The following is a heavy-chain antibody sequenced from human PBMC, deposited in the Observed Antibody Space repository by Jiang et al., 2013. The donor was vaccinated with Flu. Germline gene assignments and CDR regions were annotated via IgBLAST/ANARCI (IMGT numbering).Heavy chain of an antibody. V-gene: IGHV3-48*02. D-gene: IGHD3-22*01. J-gene: IGHJ4*02. CDR1: GFTFSSYS. CDR3: AREYYYDGSGYYVRTNESDYFDY. Sequence: GGSLRLSCAASGFTFSSYSMNWVRQAPGKGLEWVSYISSSSSIIYYADSVKGRFTISRDNAKNSLYLQMNSLRDEDTAVYHCAREYYYDGSGYYVRTNESDYFDYWGQGTLVTVSS. CDR2: ISSSSSII.